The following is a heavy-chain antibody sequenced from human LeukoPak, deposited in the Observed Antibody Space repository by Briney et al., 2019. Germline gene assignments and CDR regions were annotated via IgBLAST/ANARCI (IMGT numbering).Heavy chain of an antibody. Sequence: GGSLRLSCAASGFTFSSYAMHWVRQAPGKGPEWVAVISYDGSNKYYADSVKGRFTISRDNAKNSLYLQMNSLRAEDTAVYYCARGMAVTDFDYWGQGTLVTVSS. D-gene: IGHD2-21*02. CDR1: GFTFSSYA. V-gene: IGHV3-30*04. CDR3: ARGMAVTDFDY. J-gene: IGHJ4*02. CDR2: ISYDGSNK.